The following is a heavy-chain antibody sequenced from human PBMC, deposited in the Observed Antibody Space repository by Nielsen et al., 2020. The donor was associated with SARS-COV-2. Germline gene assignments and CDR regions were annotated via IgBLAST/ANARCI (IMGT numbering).Heavy chain of an antibody. CDR2: IIPIFGTA. CDR1: GGTFSSYA. D-gene: IGHD4-17*01. V-gene: IGHV1-69*13. J-gene: IGHJ5*02. CDR3: ARGPTVRGWFDP. Sequence: SVKVSCKASGGTFSSYAISWVRQAPGQGLEWMGGIIPIFGTADYAQKFQGRVTITADESTSTAYMELSSLRSEDTAVYYCARGPTVRGWFDPWGQGTLVTVSS.